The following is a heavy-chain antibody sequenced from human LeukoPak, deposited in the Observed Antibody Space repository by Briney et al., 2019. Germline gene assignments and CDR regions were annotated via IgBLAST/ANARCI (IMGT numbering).Heavy chain of an antibody. CDR1: DGSITNDD. J-gene: IGHJ4*02. CDR2: VHYSGTA. D-gene: IGHD4-17*01. V-gene: IGHV4-59*01. Sequence: SETLSLTCTVSDGSITNDDWSWVRQPPGKGLEFIGHVHYSGTANYKPSLRSRVTISIATSKQQFFLKLKSVTAADAAVYYCARGYGDFRVEGRYFHSWGQGTLVTVSS. CDR3: ARGYGDFRVEGRYFHS.